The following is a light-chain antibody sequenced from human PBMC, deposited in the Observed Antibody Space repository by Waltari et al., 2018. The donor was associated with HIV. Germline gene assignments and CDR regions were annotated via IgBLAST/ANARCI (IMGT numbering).Light chain of an antibody. CDR2: DVS. J-gene: IGLJ2*01. CDR1: NNDVGFSDY. CDR3: CAYAGSYSVV. V-gene: IGLV2-11*01. Sequence: QSALTQPRSMSGSPGQSVTISCPGKNNDVGFSDYVAWFQQHPGKVPKPIISDVSKRPPGVPDRFSGSKSDNTASLTISGLQPEDEAHYYCCAYAGSYSVVFGGGTKLTVL.